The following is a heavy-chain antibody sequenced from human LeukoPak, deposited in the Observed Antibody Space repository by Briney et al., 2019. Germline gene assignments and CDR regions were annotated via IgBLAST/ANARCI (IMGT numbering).Heavy chain of an antibody. D-gene: IGHD6-13*01. V-gene: IGHV3-23*01. CDR1: GFTFSSYG. Sequence: GGSLRLSCAASGFTFSSYGMNWVRQAPGKGLEWVSAISGSGGSTYYADSVKGRFTISRDNSKNTLYLQMNSLRAEDTAVYYCAKEIGIAAAGTSFDYWGQGTLVTVSS. J-gene: IGHJ4*02. CDR2: ISGSGGST. CDR3: AKEIGIAAAGTSFDY.